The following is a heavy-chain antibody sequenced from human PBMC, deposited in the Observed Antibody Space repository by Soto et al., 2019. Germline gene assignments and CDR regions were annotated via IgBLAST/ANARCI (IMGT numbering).Heavy chain of an antibody. CDR1: GFTFHGST. Sequence: GESLKISCVGSGFTFHGSTMHWVRQASGKGLEWIGLISIKPNNYATVYAASVTGRFTISRDDSNNTAYLQMNSLKTEDTAMYYRLRAYETSNYYFDYWGRGTLVTVSS. J-gene: IGHJ4*02. V-gene: IGHV3-73*01. CDR3: LRAYETSNYYFDY. D-gene: IGHD3-9*01. CDR2: ISIKPNNYAT.